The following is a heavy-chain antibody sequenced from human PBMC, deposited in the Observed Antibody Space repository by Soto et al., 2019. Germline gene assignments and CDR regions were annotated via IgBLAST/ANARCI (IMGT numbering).Heavy chain of an antibody. CDR2: ISSTTNYI. Sequence: PGGSLRLSCAASGFTFTRYSMNWVRQAPGKGLEWVSSISSTTNYIYYGDSMKGRFTISRDNAKSSLYLEMNSLRAEDTAVYYCARESEDLTSNFDYWGQGTLVTVSS. V-gene: IGHV3-21*06. CDR3: ARESEDLTSNFDY. J-gene: IGHJ4*02. CDR1: GFTFTRYS.